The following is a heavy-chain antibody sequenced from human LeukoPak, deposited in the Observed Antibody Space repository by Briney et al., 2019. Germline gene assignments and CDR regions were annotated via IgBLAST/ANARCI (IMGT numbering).Heavy chain of an antibody. CDR2: ISAYNGNT. J-gene: IGHJ4*02. V-gene: IGHV1-18*01. D-gene: IGHD3-22*01. CDR3: ARELDYYDSRGYLAY. CDR1: GYTFTSYG. Sequence: ASVKVSCKASGYTFTSYGISWVRQAPGQGLEWMGWISAYNGNTNYAQKFQGRVTMTRDTSTTTVYMELSSLRSEDTAVYYCARELDYYDSRGYLAYWGQGTLVTVSS.